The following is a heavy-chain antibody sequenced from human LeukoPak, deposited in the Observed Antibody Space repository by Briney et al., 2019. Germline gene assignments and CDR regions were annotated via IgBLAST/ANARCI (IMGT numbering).Heavy chain of an antibody. Sequence: GGSLRLSCAASGFTLSSYAMSGVRQAPGKGVEGVSAISGRGGSTYYADSGKGRFTISRDNSKNTLYLQMNSLRAEDTAVYYCAKDNSPIGRGWKYYFDYWGQGTLVTVSS. CDR2: ISGRGGST. CDR1: GFTLSSYA. CDR3: AKDNSPIGRGWKYYFDY. J-gene: IGHJ4*02. V-gene: IGHV3-23*01. D-gene: IGHD6-19*01.